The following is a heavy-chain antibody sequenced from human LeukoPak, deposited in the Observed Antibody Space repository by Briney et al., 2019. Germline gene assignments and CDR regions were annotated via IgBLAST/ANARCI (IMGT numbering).Heavy chain of an antibody. J-gene: IGHJ4*02. CDR3: AKAIISLVVVGANFDY. CDR1: GFTFDDYA. V-gene: IGHV3-9*03. D-gene: IGHD2-15*01. CDR2: ISWNSCSI. Sequence: GGSLRLSCAASGFTFDDYAMHWVRQAPGKGLECVSGISWNSCSIGYADSVKGRFTISRDNAKNSLYLQMNSLRAEDMALYYCAKAIISLVVVGANFDYWGQGTLVTVSS.